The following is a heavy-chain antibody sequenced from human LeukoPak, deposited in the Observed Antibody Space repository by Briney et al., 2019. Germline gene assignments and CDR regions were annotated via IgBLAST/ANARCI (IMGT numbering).Heavy chain of an antibody. CDR3: ARDPRSSWYVGAFDI. V-gene: IGHV1-18*01. CDR2: ISAYNGNT. CDR1: GYTFTSYG. J-gene: IGHJ3*02. D-gene: IGHD6-13*01. Sequence: ASVKVSCKASGYTFTSYGISWVRQAPGQGLEWMGWISAYNGNTNYAQKLQGRVTMTTDTSTSTAYMELRSLRSDDTAVYYCARDPRSSWYVGAFDIWGQGTMVTVSS.